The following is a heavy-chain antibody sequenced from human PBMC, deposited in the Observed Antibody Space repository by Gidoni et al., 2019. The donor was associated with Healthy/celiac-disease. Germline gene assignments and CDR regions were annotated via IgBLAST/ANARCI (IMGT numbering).Heavy chain of an antibody. J-gene: IGHJ5*02. V-gene: IGHV4-39*01. CDR1: GASISSGSYY. CDR2: IYDSVNT. CDR3: ASPQGWFDP. Sequence: QLHLQESGPALVKPSETLSLTCTVAGASISSGSYYLGGLRQPPGKGLECIGSIYDSVNTYYKQSLNSRVTISVETSKNQYSLKLSSVTAADTAVYYCASPQGWFDPWGQGTLVTVSS.